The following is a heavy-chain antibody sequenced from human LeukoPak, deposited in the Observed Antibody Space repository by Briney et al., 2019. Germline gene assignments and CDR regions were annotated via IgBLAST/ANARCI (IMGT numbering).Heavy chain of an antibody. V-gene: IGHV3-66*01. J-gene: IGHJ4*02. Sequence: RGGSLRLSCAASGFTVSSNYISWVRQAPGKGLEWVSVIYSGGSTYYSDSVKGRFTISRDNSKNTLYLQMNSLRAEDTAVCYCAREDGWPPGAYFDYWGQGTLVTVSS. CDR1: GFTVSSNY. CDR2: IYSGGST. CDR3: AREDGWPPGAYFDY. D-gene: IGHD5-24*01.